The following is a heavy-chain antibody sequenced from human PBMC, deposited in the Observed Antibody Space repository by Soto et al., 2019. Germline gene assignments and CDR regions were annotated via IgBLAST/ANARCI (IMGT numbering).Heavy chain of an antibody. D-gene: IGHD2-15*01. V-gene: IGHV4-39*01. J-gene: IGHJ4*02. Sequence: PSETLSLTCTVSGGSISSSSYYWGWIRQPPGKGLEWIGSIYYSGSTYYNPSLKSRVTISVDTSKNQFSLRLSSVTAADTAVYYCASSPIVVVVAATQTYYDYIWGSPNYFDYCGQGTLVTVSS. CDR3: ASSPIVVVVAATQTYYDYIWGSPNYFDY. CDR1: GGSISSSSYY. CDR2: IYYSGST.